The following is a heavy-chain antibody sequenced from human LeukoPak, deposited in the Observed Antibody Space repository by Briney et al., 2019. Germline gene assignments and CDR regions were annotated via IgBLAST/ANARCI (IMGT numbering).Heavy chain of an antibody. Sequence: SETLSLTCTVSGGSISSYYWSWIRQPAGKGLEWIGRIYTSGSTNYNPSLKSRVTVSVDTSKNQFSLKLSSVTAADTAVYYCARGDSSSWGPGFDPWGQGTLVTVSS. D-gene: IGHD6-13*01. V-gene: IGHV4-4*07. CDR1: GGSISSYY. J-gene: IGHJ5*02. CDR2: IYTSGST. CDR3: ARGDSSSWGPGFDP.